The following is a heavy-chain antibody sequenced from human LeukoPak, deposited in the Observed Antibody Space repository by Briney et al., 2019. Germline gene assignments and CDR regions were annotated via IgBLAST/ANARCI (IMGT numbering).Heavy chain of an antibody. J-gene: IGHJ4*02. Sequence: NPSETLSLTCTVSGGSINGYYCSRIRQPPGRGLEWLGYIYYSGNTNYSPSLKSRVTISVDASRNQFSLRLSSVTAADTAVYFCARHGIGAVPAEYVDYWGQGTLVTVSS. CDR3: ARHGIGAVPAEYVDY. D-gene: IGHD6-19*01. CDR2: IYYSGNT. CDR1: GGSINGYY. V-gene: IGHV4-59*08.